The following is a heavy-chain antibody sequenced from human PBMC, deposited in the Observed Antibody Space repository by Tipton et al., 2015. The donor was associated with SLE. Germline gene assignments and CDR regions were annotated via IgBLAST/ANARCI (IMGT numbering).Heavy chain of an antibody. CDR2: INHSGST. CDR1: GGSFSGYY. CDR3: ARGLWSGYLFDL. V-gene: IGHV4-34*01. Sequence: TLSLTCAVYGGSFSGYYWSWIRRPPGKGLEWIGEINHSGSTNYNPSLKSRVTISVDTSKNQFSLKLSSVTAADTAVYYCARGLWSGYLFDLWGQGTLVTVSS. J-gene: IGHJ5*02. D-gene: IGHD3-3*01.